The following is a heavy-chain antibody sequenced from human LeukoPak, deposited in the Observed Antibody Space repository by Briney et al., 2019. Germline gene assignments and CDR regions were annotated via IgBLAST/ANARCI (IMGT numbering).Heavy chain of an antibody. Sequence: PSETLSLTCTVSGGSMSSYYWSWIRQPAGRGREWIGRIYTSGSTNYNPSLKSRVTMSVDTSKNQFSLKLSSVTAADTAVYYCARGFLSDYGDYVGKFDPWGQGTLVTVSS. D-gene: IGHD4-17*01. J-gene: IGHJ5*02. CDR2: IYTSGST. CDR3: ARGFLSDYGDYVGKFDP. V-gene: IGHV4-4*07. CDR1: GGSMSSYY.